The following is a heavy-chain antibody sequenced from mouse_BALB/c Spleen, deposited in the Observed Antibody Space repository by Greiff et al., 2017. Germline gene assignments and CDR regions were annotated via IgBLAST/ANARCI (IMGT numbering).Heavy chain of an antibody. V-gene: IGHV5-12-2*01. J-gene: IGHJ2*01. CDR3: ARHYYGNYFDY. CDR2: ISNGGGST. Sequence: EVQLVESGGGLVQPGGSLKLSCAASGFTFSSYTMSWVRQTPEKRLEWVAYISNGGGSTYYPDTVKGRFTISRDNAKNTLYLQMSSLKSEDTAMYYCARHYYGNYFDYWGQGTTLTVSS. D-gene: IGHD2-1*01. CDR1: GFTFSSYT.